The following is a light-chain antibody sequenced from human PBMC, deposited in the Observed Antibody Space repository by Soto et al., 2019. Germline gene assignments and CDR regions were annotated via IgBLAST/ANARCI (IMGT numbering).Light chain of an antibody. CDR1: QHINSF. J-gene: IGKJ2*01. V-gene: IGKV1-39*01. Sequence: IQMTQSPSSLSASVGDRVSITCRASQHINSFLNWYQQKPGEAPKLLIYAASRLQDGVPSRFSGSGSGTAFTLTISSLQPEDFATYYCQQSYTTPRFTFGQGTKLEIK. CDR3: QQSYTTPRFT. CDR2: AAS.